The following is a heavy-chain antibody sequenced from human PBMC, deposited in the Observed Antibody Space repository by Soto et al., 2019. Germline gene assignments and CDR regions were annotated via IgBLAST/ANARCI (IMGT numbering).Heavy chain of an antibody. J-gene: IGHJ4*02. CDR1: GGSISSSSYY. Sequence: SETLSLTCTVSGGSISSSSYYWGWIRQTPGKGLEWIGSIYYSGSTYYNPSLKSRVTISVDTSKNQFSLKLSSVTAADTAVYYCARHKTYYDFWSDYWGQGTLVTVSS. CDR3: ARHKTYYDFWSDY. D-gene: IGHD3-3*01. V-gene: IGHV4-39*01. CDR2: IYYSGST.